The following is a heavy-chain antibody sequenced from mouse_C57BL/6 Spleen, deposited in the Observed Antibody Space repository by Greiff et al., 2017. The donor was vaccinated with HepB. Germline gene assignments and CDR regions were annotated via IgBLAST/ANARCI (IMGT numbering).Heavy chain of an antibody. CDR2: INPNNGGT. CDR3: ARVPYDYDGTLDY. J-gene: IGHJ2*01. Sequence: EVQLQQSGPELVKPGASVKISCKASGYTFTDYYMNWVKQSHGKSLEWIGDINPNNGGTSYNQKFKGKATLTVDKSSSTAYMELRSLTSEDSAVYYCARVPYDYDGTLDYWGQGTTLTVSS. V-gene: IGHV1-26*01. D-gene: IGHD2-4*01. CDR1: GYTFTDYY.